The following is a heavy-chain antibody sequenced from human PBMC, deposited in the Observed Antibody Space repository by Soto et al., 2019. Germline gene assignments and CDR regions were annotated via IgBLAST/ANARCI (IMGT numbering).Heavy chain of an antibody. J-gene: IGHJ6*02. Sequence: PGRSLRLSCAASGFTFSSYAMHWVRQAPGKGLEWVAVISFDGSNKYYADSVKGRFTISRDNSKNTLYLQINSLRAEDTAVYYCARGIAAAAISNYYYYYYAMDCWGQGTTVTVSS. CDR3: ARGIAAAAISNYYYYYYAMDC. D-gene: IGHD6-13*01. V-gene: IGHV3-30-3*01. CDR2: ISFDGSNK. CDR1: GFTFSSYA.